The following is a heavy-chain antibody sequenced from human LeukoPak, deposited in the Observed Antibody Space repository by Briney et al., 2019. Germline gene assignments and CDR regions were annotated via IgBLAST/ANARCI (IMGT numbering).Heavy chain of an antibody. Sequence: GGSLRLSCAASGFTFSVYNMNWVRQAPGKGLEWVSYITTSGSEIYYADSVKGRFAISRDNAKNSLYLQMDSLRDEDTAVYYCVRRVVGAMAFDYWGQGTLVTVSS. CDR3: VRRVVGAMAFDY. V-gene: IGHV3-48*02. CDR2: ITTSGSEI. D-gene: IGHD1-26*01. CDR1: GFTFSVYN. J-gene: IGHJ4*02.